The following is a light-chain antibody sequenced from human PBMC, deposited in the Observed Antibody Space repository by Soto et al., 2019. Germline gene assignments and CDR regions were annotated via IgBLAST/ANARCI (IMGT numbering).Light chain of an antibody. Sequence: AIRMTQSPSSFSASPGDRVTITCRASQGISSYLDWYQQKPGKAPKLLIYAASTLQSGVPSRFSGSGSGTDFTLTISCLQSEDFATYYCQQYYSYPRTFGQGTKVDIK. V-gene: IGKV1-8*01. CDR3: QQYYSYPRT. J-gene: IGKJ1*01. CDR1: QGISSY. CDR2: AAS.